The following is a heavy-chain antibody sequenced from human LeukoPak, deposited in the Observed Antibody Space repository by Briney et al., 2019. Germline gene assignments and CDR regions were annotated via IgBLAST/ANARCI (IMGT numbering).Heavy chain of an antibody. CDR2: ICYSGST. J-gene: IGHJ1*01. V-gene: IGHV4-39*01. D-gene: IGHD3-16*01. CDR3: ARLYAEYFQH. Sequence: SETLSLTCTVSGGSISSSSYYWGWIRQPPGKGLEWIGSICYSGSTYYNPSLKSRVTISVDTSKNQFSLKLSSVTAADTAVYYCARLYAEYFQHWGQGTLVTVSS. CDR1: GGSISSSSYY.